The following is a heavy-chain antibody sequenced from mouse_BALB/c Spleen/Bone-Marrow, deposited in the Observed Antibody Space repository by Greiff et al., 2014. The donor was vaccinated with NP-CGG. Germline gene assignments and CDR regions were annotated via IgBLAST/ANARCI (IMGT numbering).Heavy chain of an antibody. V-gene: IGHV1-67*01. CDR1: GYTFTDYA. Sequence: VQLQQSGAELVRPGVSVKISCKGSGYTFTDYAIHWVKQSHAKSLEWIGLISGYYGDAIYNQKFKGKATMTVEKSSRTAYMDLARLTSEDSAIYYWARSGKVRNAMDYWGQGTSVTVSS. D-gene: IGHD2-14*01. CDR2: ISGYYGDA. CDR3: ARSGKVRNAMDY. J-gene: IGHJ4*01.